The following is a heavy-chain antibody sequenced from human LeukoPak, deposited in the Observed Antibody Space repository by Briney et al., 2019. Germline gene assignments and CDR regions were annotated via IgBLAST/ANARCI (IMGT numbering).Heavy chain of an antibody. CDR2: IYYSGST. CDR1: GGSISSSSYY. D-gene: IGHD3-22*01. Sequence: SETLSLTCTVSGGSISSSSYYWGWIRQPPGKGLEWIGSIYYSGSTYYNPSLKSRVTISVDTSKNQFSRKLSSVTAADTAVYYCASDSSGYSLFDPWGQGTLVTVSS. CDR3: ASDSSGYSLFDP. J-gene: IGHJ5*02. V-gene: IGHV4-39*01.